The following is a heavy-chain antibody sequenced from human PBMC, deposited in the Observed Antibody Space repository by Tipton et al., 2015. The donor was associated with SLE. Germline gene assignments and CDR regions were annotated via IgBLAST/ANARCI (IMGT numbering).Heavy chain of an antibody. Sequence: GSLRLSCAAPGFAFSNYAMNWVRQAPGKGLEWISYITIGGSTIYYTDSAKGRFTISRDNAKNSLYLQMNSLTAEDTAIYYCARAARGSSASGFDIWGQGTMVTVSS. CDR3: ARAARGSSASGFDI. CDR2: ITIGGSTI. CDR1: GFAFSNYA. V-gene: IGHV3-48*03. D-gene: IGHD6-6*01. J-gene: IGHJ3*02.